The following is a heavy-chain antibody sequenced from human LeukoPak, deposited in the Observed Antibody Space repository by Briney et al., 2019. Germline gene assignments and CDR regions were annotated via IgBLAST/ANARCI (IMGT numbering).Heavy chain of an antibody. J-gene: IGHJ4*02. V-gene: IGHV4-39*01. CDR3: ARHRVGATRQVDY. D-gene: IGHD1-26*01. Sequence: PSETLSLTCTVSGGSISSSSYYWGWVRQPPGKGLEWIGSIYYSGSTYYNPSLQSRVTISVDTSKNQFSLKLSSVTAADTAVYYCARHRVGATRQVDYWGQGTLVTVSS. CDR1: GGSISSSSYY. CDR2: IYYSGST.